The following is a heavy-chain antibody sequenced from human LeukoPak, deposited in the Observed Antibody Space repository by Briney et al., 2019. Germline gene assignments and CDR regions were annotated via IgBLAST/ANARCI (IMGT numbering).Heavy chain of an antibody. CDR1: GFTFSSYG. CDR2: ISSNGGST. D-gene: IGHD3-3*01. Sequence: PGGSLRLSCSASGFTFSSYGMHWVRQAPGKGLEYVSAISSNGGSTYYADSVKGRFTISRDNSKSTLYLQMSSLRAEDTAVYYCVKSYYDFWSGYYPYFDYWGQGTLVTVSS. V-gene: IGHV3-64D*09. CDR3: VKSYYDFWSGYYPYFDY. J-gene: IGHJ4*02.